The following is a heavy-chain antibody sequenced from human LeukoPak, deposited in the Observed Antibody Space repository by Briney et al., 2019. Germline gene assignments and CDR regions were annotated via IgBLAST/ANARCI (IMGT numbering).Heavy chain of an antibody. J-gene: IGHJ4*02. Sequence: PSQTLSLTCTVSGGSISSGSYYWSWIRQPAGKGLEWIGRIYTSGSTNYNPSLKSRVTISVDTSKNQFSLKLSSVTAEDTAVYYCARDGYSYGSDYWGQGTLVTVSS. CDR1: GGSISSGSYY. CDR2: IYTSGST. V-gene: IGHV4-61*02. D-gene: IGHD5-18*01. CDR3: ARDGYSYGSDY.